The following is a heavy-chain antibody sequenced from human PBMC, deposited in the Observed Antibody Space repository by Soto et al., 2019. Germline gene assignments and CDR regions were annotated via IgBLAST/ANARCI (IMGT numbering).Heavy chain of an antibody. CDR2: IYYGGST. Sequence: SETLSLTCTVSGDSISTDYWSWIRQSPGKGLEWIGFIYYGGSTSYNPSLKSRVTISVDTPKNQFSLKLSSVTAADTAVYYCAKNWNWGSLVHWGQGTLVTVS. J-gene: IGHJ4*02. CDR1: GDSISTDY. V-gene: IGHV4-59*08. D-gene: IGHD7-27*01. CDR3: AKNWNWGSLVH.